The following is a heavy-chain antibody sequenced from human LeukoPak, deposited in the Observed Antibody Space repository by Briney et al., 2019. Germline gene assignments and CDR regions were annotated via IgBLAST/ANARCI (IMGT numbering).Heavy chain of an antibody. V-gene: IGHV3-53*04. CDR1: GSTVSSNY. D-gene: IGHD3-10*01. Sequence: GESLRLTCAVAGSTVSSNYISWVRQPPGQGMELDSLIYAGGITYYADALKPRFTISRHNSKNTLHLQMNSLRVEDTAVYYCGTAGSSELLWDYSMDVWGQGTTVTVSS. CDR2: IYAGGIT. J-gene: IGHJ6*02. CDR3: GTAGSSELLWDYSMDV.